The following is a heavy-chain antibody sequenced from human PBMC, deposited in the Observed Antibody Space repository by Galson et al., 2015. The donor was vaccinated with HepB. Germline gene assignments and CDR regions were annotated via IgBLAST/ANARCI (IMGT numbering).Heavy chain of an antibody. CDR1: GFTFTSSA. V-gene: IGHV1-58*02. J-gene: IGHJ4*02. Sequence: SVKVSCKASGFTFTSSAIQWVRQARGQRLEWMGWIVVGSGSTNYAQKFQERVTITTDMSTSTAYMELSSLRSEDTAVYYCAASFHGIYYFDFWGRGTLVTVSS. CDR2: IVVGSGST. D-gene: IGHD2-15*01. CDR3: AASFHGIYYFDF.